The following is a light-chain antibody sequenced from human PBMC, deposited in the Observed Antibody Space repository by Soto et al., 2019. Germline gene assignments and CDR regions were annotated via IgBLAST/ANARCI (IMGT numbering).Light chain of an antibody. Sequence: VLTQPASVSWSPGQSITISCTETSSDVGAYIFVSWYQQHPCKAPKLMIYDIINRPSGVSNRFSGSKSGNTASLTISGLQAEDEADYYCVSFTTSRSYVFGTGTKVTL. V-gene: IGLV2-14*03. CDR1: SSDVGAYIF. CDR2: DII. CDR3: VSFTTSRSYV. J-gene: IGLJ1*01.